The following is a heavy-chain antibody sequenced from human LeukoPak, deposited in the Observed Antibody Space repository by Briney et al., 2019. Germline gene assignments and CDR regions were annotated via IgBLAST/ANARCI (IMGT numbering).Heavy chain of an antibody. CDR2: ISYDGSNK. V-gene: IGHV3-30*18. CDR3: AKYSRVWWLAKGVDYFDY. CDR1: GFTISSYY. J-gene: IGHJ4*02. Sequence: PAEPLTLTCAASGFTISSYYMRWVRQAPGKGLEWVAFISYDGSNKYYADSVKGRFNNSRHNSKSTLYMQVHSLRPEDTGVYYCAKYSRVWWLAKGVDYFDYWDQGTLVTVPA. D-gene: IGHD6-19*01.